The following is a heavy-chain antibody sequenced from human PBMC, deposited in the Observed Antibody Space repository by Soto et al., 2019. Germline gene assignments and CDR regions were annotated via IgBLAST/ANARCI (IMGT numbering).Heavy chain of an antibody. D-gene: IGHD1-26*01. CDR2: IIPIFGTA. CDR3: TRDGGRHCGGIDY. V-gene: IGHV1-69*01. Sequence: QVQLVQSGAEVKKPGSSVKVSCKASGGTFSSYSINWVRQAPGQGLEWMGGIIPIFGTANYAQKFQGRVTITADESTSTAYRERSSLRSEDTAVYYCTRDGGRHCGGIDYWGPGTLVPVSS. J-gene: IGHJ4*01. CDR1: GGTFSSYS.